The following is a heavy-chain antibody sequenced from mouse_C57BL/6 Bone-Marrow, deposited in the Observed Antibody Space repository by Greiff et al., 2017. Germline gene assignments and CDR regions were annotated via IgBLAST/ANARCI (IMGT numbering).Heavy chain of an antibody. CDR3: ARNCVYARDY. V-gene: IGHV1-55*01. CDR1: GYTFTSYW. CDR2: IYPGSGST. D-gene: IGHD4-1*01. Sequence: QVQLQQPGAELVKPGASVKMSCKASGYTFTSYWINWVKQRPGQGLEWIGDIYPGSGSTNYNEKFKSKATLTVDPSSSTAYMQLSSLTSEDSAFYSGARNCVYARDYWGQGTSVTVAS. J-gene: IGHJ4*01.